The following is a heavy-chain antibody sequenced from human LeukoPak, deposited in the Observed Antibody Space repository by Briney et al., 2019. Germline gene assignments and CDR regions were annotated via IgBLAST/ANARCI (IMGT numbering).Heavy chain of an antibody. Sequence: ASVKVSCKASGYTFTKYYLHWVRQAPGQGLEWMGIINPRTGSTTYAQKFQGRVTMTRDMSTSTVHMELSSLRSEDTAVYYCARDPGYSSGWPLYFFEYWGQGTLVTVSS. CDR3: ARDPGYSSGWPLYFFEY. J-gene: IGHJ4*02. CDR1: GYTFTKYY. D-gene: IGHD6-19*01. CDR2: INPRTGST. V-gene: IGHV1-46*01.